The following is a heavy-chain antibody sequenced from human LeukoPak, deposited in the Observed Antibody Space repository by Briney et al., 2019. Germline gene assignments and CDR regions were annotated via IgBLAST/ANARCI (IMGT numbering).Heavy chain of an antibody. CDR1: GFTFTSSA. CDR3: AADGGSGSGLDY. J-gene: IGHJ4*02. D-gene: IGHD3-3*01. CDR2: IVVGSGKT. Sequence: GTSAKVSCKASGFTFTSSAMQWVRQARGQRLEWIGWIVVGSGKTNYAQKFQERVTITRDMSTSTAYMELSSLRSEDTAVYYCAADGGSGSGLDYWGQGTLVTVSS. V-gene: IGHV1-58*02.